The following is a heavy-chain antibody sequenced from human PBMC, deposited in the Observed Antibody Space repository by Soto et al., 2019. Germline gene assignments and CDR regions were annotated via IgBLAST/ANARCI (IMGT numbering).Heavy chain of an antibody. CDR1: GPTFGSRA. Sequence: PGGSLRLSCVASGPTFGSRAMSWVRQAPGEGLQWVATITDNGGDAKYADSVRGRFVISRDNSKKTLYLQMTSLTAEDSAVYFCARGSTESYPGSRIFDFWGRGTLVTVSS. J-gene: IGHJ4*02. CDR2: ITDNGGDA. CDR3: ARGSTESYPGSRIFDF. D-gene: IGHD3-10*01. V-gene: IGHV3-23*01.